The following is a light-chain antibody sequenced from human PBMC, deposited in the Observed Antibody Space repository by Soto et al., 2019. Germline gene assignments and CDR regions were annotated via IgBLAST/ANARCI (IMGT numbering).Light chain of an antibody. CDR1: QSVSSF. V-gene: IGKV3-11*01. J-gene: IGKJ1*01. Sequence: EIVLTQSPATLSLSPGERATLSCRASQSVSSFLAWYQQKPGQAPRLLIYDASNGATGIPARFSGSGSGTDFTLTISSLEPEDFALYYCQQRSSWPRTFGQGTKVDIK. CDR2: DAS. CDR3: QQRSSWPRT.